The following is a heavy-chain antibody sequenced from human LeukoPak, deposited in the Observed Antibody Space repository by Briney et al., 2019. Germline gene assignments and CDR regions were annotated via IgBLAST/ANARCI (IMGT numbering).Heavy chain of an antibody. Sequence: ASVKVSCKASGYTFTSYDINWVRQATGQGLEWMGWMNPNSGNTGYAQKFQGRVTITRNTSISTAYMELSSLRSEDTAVYYCARGRKKDYYYYMDVWGKGTTVTVSS. CDR1: GYTFTSYD. CDR3: ARGRKKDYYYYMDV. D-gene: IGHD1-14*01. V-gene: IGHV1-8*03. J-gene: IGHJ6*03. CDR2: MNPNSGNT.